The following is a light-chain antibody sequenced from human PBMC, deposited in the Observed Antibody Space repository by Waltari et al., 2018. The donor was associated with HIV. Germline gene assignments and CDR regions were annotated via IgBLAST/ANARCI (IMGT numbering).Light chain of an antibody. CDR2: EFT. CDR1: SSDVGGYTS. Sequence: SALTQPASASGSRRQSITIYCPGTSSDVGGYTSVSWYQQHPGKAPKLMIYEFTNRPSGVSNRFSGSKSGNTASLTISGLQAEDEADYYCSSYTSNSRVFGTGTKVTVL. V-gene: IGLV2-14*01. CDR3: SSYTSNSRV. J-gene: IGLJ1*01.